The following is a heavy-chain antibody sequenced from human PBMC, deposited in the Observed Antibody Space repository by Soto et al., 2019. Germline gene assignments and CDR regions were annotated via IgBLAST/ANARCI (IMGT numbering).Heavy chain of an antibody. J-gene: IGHJ6*02. CDR1: GYTFTGYY. V-gene: IGHV1-2*04. CDR3: ARDRVTGTTPYYYYGMDV. D-gene: IGHD1-7*01. CDR2: INHNTGGT. Sequence: ASVKVSCKASGYTFTGYYMHWVRQAPGQGLEWMGWINHNTGGTNYAQKFQGWVTMTRDTSISTAYMELSRLRSDDTAVYHCARDRVTGTTPYYYYGMDVWGQGTTVTVSS.